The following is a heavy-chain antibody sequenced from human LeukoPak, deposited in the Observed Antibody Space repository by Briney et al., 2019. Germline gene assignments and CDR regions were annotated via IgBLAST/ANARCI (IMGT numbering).Heavy chain of an antibody. CDR2: IYYSGST. V-gene: IGHV4-39*07. D-gene: IGHD1-26*01. CDR3: ARDSEVGATPFDY. J-gene: IGHJ4*02. CDR1: GGSISSSSYY. Sequence: SETLSLTCTVSGGSISSSSYYWGWIRQPPGKGLEWIGSIYYSGSTYYNPSLKSRVTISVDTSKNQFSLKLSSVTAADTAVYYCARDSEVGATPFDYWGQGTLVTVSS.